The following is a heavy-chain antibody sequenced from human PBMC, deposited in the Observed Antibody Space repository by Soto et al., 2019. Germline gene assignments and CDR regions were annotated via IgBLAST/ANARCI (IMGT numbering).Heavy chain of an antibody. D-gene: IGHD1-26*01. Sequence: PGGSLRLSCAASGFTFSDYYMSWIRQAPGKGLEWVSYISSSSSYTNYADSVKGRFTISRDNAKNSLYLQMNSLRAEDTAVYYCAIDPEVVGRPYYFDCWGQGTLVTFSS. CDR3: AIDPEVVGRPYYFDC. J-gene: IGHJ4*02. CDR1: GFTFSDYY. V-gene: IGHV3-11*06. CDR2: ISSSSSYT.